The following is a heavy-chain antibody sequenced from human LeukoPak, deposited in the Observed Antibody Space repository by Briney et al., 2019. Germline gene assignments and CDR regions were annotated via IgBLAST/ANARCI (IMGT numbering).Heavy chain of an antibody. CDR2: IHYSGST. J-gene: IGHJ1*01. CDR1: GGXINYYY. Sequence: SETLSLTCTVSGGXINYYYWNWIRQSPGKGLEWIGYIHYSGSTNYNPSLESRVTISIDTSKTQFSLKLTSVTAADTAMYYCTRDSSPGPQYLWGQGVLVTVSS. CDR3: TRDSSPGPQYL. V-gene: IGHV4-59*01. D-gene: IGHD4-11*01.